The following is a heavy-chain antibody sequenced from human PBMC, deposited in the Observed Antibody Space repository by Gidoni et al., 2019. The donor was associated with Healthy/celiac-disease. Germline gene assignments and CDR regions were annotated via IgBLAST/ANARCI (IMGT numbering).Heavy chain of an antibody. Sequence: QVQLVQSGAEVKKPGSSVKVSCKASGGTFSSYAISWVRQAPGQGLEWMGGIIPIFGTANYAQKFQGRVTITADESTSTAYMELSSLRSEDTAVYYCARANSPGIAVAGIGKSYYYYYGMDVWGQGTTVTVSS. J-gene: IGHJ6*02. CDR3: ARANSPGIAVAGIGKSYYYYYGMDV. D-gene: IGHD6-19*01. CDR2: IIPIFGTA. V-gene: IGHV1-69*01. CDR1: GGTFSSYA.